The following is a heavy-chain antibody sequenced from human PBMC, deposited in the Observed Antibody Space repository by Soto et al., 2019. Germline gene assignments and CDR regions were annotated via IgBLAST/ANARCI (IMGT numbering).Heavy chain of an antibody. CDR1: GFTFSSYA. J-gene: IGHJ4*02. Sequence: PGGSLRLSCAASGFTFSSYAVHWVRQPTGKGLEWVSVIGSAGDTYYPGSVKGRFTISRENAKNSLYLQMNSLRAEDTAVYYCARDYLGSFDYWGQGTLVTVSS. D-gene: IGHD7-27*01. CDR2: IGSAGDT. V-gene: IGHV3-13*01. CDR3: ARDYLGSFDY.